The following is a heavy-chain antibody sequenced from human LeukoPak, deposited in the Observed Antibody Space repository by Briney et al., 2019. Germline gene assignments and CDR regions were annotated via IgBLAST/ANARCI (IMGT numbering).Heavy chain of an antibody. CDR1: GVSISSYY. J-gene: IGHJ4*02. Sequence: PSETLSLTCTVSGVSISSYYWSWIRQPAGKGLEWIGRIYTSGSTNYNPSLKSRVTMSVDTSKNQFSLKLSSVTAADTAVYYCARVSSGWTGGYYFDYWGQGTLVTVSS. D-gene: IGHD6-19*01. CDR3: ARVSSGWTGGYYFDY. CDR2: IYTSGST. V-gene: IGHV4-4*07.